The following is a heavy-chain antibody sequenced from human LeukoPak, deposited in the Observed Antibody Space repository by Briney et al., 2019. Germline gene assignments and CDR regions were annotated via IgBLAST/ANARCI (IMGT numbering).Heavy chain of an antibody. D-gene: IGHD3-3*01. Sequence: GGSLRLSCAASGFTFSSYEINWVRQAPGKGLEWVSYISSSGSTIYYADSVEGRFTISRDNAKNSLYLQMNSLRAEDTAVYYCAREGDFWSGPSGYFDNWGQGTLVTVSS. CDR2: ISSSGSTI. V-gene: IGHV3-48*03. J-gene: IGHJ4*02. CDR1: GFTFSSYE. CDR3: AREGDFWSGPSGYFDN.